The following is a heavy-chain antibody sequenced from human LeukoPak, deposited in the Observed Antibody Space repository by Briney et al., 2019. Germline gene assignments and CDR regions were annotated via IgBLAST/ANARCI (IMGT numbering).Heavy chain of an antibody. J-gene: IGHJ4*02. V-gene: IGHV4-30-2*01. CDR1: GGSISSGGYS. Sequence: SETLSLTCAVSGGSISSGGYSWSWIRQPPGKGLEWIGYIYHSGSTYYNPSLKSRVTISVDTSKNQFSLKLSSVTAADTAVYYCARVGWSGYSTTFDYWGQGTLVTVSS. CDR3: ARVGWSGYSTTFDY. D-gene: IGHD2-21*01. CDR2: IYHSGST.